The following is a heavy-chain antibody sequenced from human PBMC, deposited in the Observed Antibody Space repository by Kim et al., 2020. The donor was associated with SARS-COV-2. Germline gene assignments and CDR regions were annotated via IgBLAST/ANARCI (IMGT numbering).Heavy chain of an antibody. CDR2: K. J-gene: IGHJ4*02. CDR3: ARGGEQLVS. V-gene: IGHV3-33*01. Sequence: KYYEDSVKGRFTISRDNSRNRVDLQLNTLRAEDTAVYYCARGGEQLVSWGQGTLVTVSS. D-gene: IGHD6-6*01.